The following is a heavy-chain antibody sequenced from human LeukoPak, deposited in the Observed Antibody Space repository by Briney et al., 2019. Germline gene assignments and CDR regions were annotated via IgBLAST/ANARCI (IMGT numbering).Heavy chain of an antibody. CDR2: ICTDETTI. D-gene: IGHD2-2*01. J-gene: IGHJ4*02. Sequence: GGSRRLSCAASGFTFTNYCMHWVRQPPGKGLVWVSQICTDETTIRYADSVKGRFTISRDNAKNTLYLQMSSLRVEDTAVYYCVRGVPVTPGIDYWGQGTLVTVSS. V-gene: IGHV3-74*01. CDR3: VRGVPVTPGIDY. CDR1: GFTFTNYC.